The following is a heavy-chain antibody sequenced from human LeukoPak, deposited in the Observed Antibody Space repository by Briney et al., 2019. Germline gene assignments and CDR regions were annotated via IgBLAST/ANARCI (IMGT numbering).Heavy chain of an antibody. J-gene: IGHJ4*02. CDR2: ISSSSSYT. V-gene: IGHV3-11*05. Sequence: PGGSLRLSCAASGFTFSDYYMSWIRQAPGKGLEWVSYISSSSSYTKYADSVKGRFTISRDNSKNTVYLQMNSLRAEDTAVYYCAKVLSGSQDYWGQGTLVTVFS. D-gene: IGHD1-26*01. CDR1: GFTFSDYY. CDR3: AKVLSGSQDY.